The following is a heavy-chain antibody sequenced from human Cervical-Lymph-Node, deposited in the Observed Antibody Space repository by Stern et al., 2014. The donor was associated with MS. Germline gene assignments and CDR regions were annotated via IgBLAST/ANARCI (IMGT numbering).Heavy chain of an antibody. J-gene: IGHJ4*02. CDR3: ARAVDLADY. Sequence: VQLVEAGAEVKKPGSSVKGACKASGYTFNSYFINWVRQAPGQRLEWMGRISAHSGNTNYAQKFQGRVTMTTDTSTSTAYLEPRSLRSDDTAVYYCARAVDLADYWGQGTLVTVSS. CDR1: GYTFNSYF. CDR2: ISAHSGNT. D-gene: IGHD5-12*01. V-gene: IGHV1-18*01.